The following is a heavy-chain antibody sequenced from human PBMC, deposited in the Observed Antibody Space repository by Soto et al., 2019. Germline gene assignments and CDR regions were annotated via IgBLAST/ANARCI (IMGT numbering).Heavy chain of an antibody. CDR2: IKKDGSEK. V-gene: IGHV3-7*01. Sequence: GGSLRLSCAASGFTFSSYWMSWVRQAPGKGLEWVANIKKDGSEKYYVDSVKGRFTISRDNAKNSLYLQMNSLRAEDTAVYYCARDLPDIVATIKGAFDIWGQGTMVTVSS. J-gene: IGHJ3*02. D-gene: IGHD5-12*01. CDR1: GFTFSSYW. CDR3: ARDLPDIVATIKGAFDI.